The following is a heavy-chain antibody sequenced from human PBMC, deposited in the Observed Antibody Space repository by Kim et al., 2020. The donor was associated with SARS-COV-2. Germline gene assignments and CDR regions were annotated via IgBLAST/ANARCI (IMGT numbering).Heavy chain of an antibody. J-gene: IGHJ6*02. V-gene: IGHV3-33*06. D-gene: IGHD3-10*01. Sequence: RFTNSRDTSKNTLYLQMNSLRAEDTAVYYCAKDLVRGVMAHYYYYGMDVWGQGTTVTVSS. CDR3: AKDLVRGVMAHYYYYGMDV.